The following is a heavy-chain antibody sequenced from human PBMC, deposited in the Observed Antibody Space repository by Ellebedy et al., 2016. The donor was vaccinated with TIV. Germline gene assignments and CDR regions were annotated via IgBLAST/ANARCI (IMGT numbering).Heavy chain of an antibody. CDR1: SGSVSSGRHY. CDR2: IYYTGIT. Sequence: SETLSLTXTVSSGSVSSGRHYLSWIRQPPGKGLEWIGYIYYTGITNYNPSLKSRVTISVDTSKNQFSLRLSSVTAADTAVYYCARFRSGIVVAPAHYGMDVWGQGTTVTVSS. V-gene: IGHV4-61*01. J-gene: IGHJ6*02. D-gene: IGHD2-2*01. CDR3: ARFRSGIVVAPAHYGMDV.